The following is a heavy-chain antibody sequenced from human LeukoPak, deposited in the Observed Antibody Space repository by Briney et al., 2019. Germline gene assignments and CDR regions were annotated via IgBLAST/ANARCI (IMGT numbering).Heavy chain of an antibody. CDR3: AGHHPRNTVDF. J-gene: IGHJ4*02. V-gene: IGHV4-59*08. CDR1: GGSFSGYY. Sequence: SETLSLTCAVYGGSFSGYYWSWIRQPPGRGLEWIAYISDIGSINYNPSLKSRVTISLDTSKNQFSLKLSTVTAADTAVYYCAGHHPRNTVDFWGQGTLVTVSS. CDR2: ISDIGSI. D-gene: IGHD2/OR15-2a*01.